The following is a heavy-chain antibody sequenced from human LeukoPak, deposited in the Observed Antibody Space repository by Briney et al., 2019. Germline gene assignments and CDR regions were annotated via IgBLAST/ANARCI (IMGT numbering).Heavy chain of an antibody. CDR3: ALAHWKTLPSDIGDY. D-gene: IGHD1-1*01. V-gene: IGHV3-23*01. CDR2: ISSGGSA. J-gene: IGHJ4*02. CDR1: GFTFSTYP. Sequence: GGARRLSCEPPGFTFSTYPISWVPQAPGRGREWVSAISSGGSAYYADSVKGRFTISRDNSKNTLYLQMNSLRPEDTAVYYCALAHWKTLPSDIGDYWGQGTLVTVSS.